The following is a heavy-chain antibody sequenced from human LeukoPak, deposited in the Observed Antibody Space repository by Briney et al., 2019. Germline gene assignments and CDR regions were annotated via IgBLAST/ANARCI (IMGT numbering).Heavy chain of an antibody. J-gene: IGHJ5*02. CDR2: ISTSGSIV. CDR1: RFTFSDYY. D-gene: IGHD3-16*01. V-gene: IGHV3-11*01. CDR3: ARDRQFRLHDL. Sequence: GGSLRLSCTVSRFTFSDYYMTWIRQAPGKGLEWIAYISTSGSIVSYADSVKGRFTISRDNAKSSVYLQIDSLRAEYTAMYYCARDRQFRLHDLWGQGILVTVSS.